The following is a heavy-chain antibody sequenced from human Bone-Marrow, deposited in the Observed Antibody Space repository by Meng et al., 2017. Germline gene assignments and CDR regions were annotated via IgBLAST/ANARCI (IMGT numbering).Heavy chain of an antibody. CDR3: TTDDNNWPYFDS. V-gene: IGHV3-15*01. CDR1: GGTFCNFE. CDR2: IKSKVDGGTT. D-gene: IGHD1-20*01. Sequence: VQLRESGGGVVQLGRYWILSCVTAGGTFCNFEMTWDRQAPGKGLEWVGRIKSKVDGGTTDFAAPVKGRFTISRDDAKNTLYLQMNSLKTEDTAVYYCTTDDNNWPYFDSWGQGTLVTVSS. J-gene: IGHJ4*02.